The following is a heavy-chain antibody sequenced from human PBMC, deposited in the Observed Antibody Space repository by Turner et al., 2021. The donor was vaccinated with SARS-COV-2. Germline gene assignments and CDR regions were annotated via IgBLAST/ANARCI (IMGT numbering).Heavy chain of an antibody. CDR3: VSKGQVAVAGFDS. J-gene: IGHJ4*02. CDR1: GFAFSNYW. V-gene: IGHV3-7*01. Sequence: EVQLVESGGGLVQPGEPLRLSCVASGFAFSNYWMTWVRQAPGKGLEWVANIKQDGGEKYYVDSVQGRFTISRDNAENSLYLQMNSLRVEDTAMYYCVSKGQVAVAGFDSWGQGTLVTVSS. D-gene: IGHD6-19*01. CDR2: IKQDGGEK.